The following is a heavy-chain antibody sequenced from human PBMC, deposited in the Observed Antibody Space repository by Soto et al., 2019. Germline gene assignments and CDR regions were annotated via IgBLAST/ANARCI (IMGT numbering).Heavy chain of an antibody. Sequence: QVQLVQSGAEVKKPGASVKVSCKASGYTFIGYYIHWVRQAPGQGLEWMGRINPRSGDTTYAQKFQGRLTMTRDTSISTAYMELSGLRSDDTAVYYCGRDGVGATPLGWFDPWGQGSLVTVSS. V-gene: IGHV1-2*06. J-gene: IGHJ5*02. CDR2: INPRSGDT. D-gene: IGHD1-26*01. CDR1: GYTFIGYY. CDR3: GRDGVGATPLGWFDP.